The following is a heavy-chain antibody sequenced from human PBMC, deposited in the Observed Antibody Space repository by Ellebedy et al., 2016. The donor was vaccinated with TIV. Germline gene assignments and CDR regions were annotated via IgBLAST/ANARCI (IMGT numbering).Heavy chain of an antibody. V-gene: IGHV3-66*01. Sequence: GESLKISCAASGFTFSSYGMHWVRQAPGKGLEWVSVIYSGGSTYYADSVKGRFTISRDNSKNTLYLQMNSLRAEDTAVYYCARAISPTTPGNWFDRWGQGTLVTVSS. CDR1: GFTFSSYG. CDR3: ARAISPTTPGNWFDR. D-gene: IGHD4-17*01. CDR2: IYSGGST. J-gene: IGHJ5*02.